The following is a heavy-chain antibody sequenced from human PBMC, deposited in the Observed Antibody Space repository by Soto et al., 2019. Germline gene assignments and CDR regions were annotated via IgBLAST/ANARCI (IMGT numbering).Heavy chain of an antibody. D-gene: IGHD6-6*01. CDR2: IIPTFGTA. V-gene: IGHV1-69*13. CDR1: GGTLSSET. Sequence: SVKVSCKASGGTLSSETITWVRQAPGQGLEWMGGIIPTFGTANYAQKFQGRVTITADESTSTAYMELSSLRSEDTAVYYCARGAGDGSSSTDYFDYWGQGTLVTVSS. CDR3: ARGAGDGSSSTDYFDY. J-gene: IGHJ4*02.